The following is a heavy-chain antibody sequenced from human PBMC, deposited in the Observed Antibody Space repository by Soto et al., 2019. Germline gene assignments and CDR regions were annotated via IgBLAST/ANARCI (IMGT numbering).Heavy chain of an antibody. J-gene: IGHJ6*02. CDR3: ASMERTKSIYYYYYGMDV. Sequence: GASVKVSCKAFGYGFTTYKILWVRQAPGQRLEWMGVINPSFGGSDYAQKFQGRVTMTSVTSTSTVHMELAGLTSNDTAVYYCASMERTKSIYYYYYGMDVWGQGTTVTVSS. CDR1: GYGFTTYK. V-gene: IGHV1-46*01. CDR2: INPSFGGS. D-gene: IGHD1-1*01.